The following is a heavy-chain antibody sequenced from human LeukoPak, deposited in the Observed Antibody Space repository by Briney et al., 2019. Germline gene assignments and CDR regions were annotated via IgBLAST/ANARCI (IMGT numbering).Heavy chain of an antibody. V-gene: IGHV3-11*05. CDR2: ISSTGSYT. J-gene: IGHJ4*02. CDR3: ARDRLQYSYGYDY. Sequence: GGSLRLSCAASGFTFSDFYMSWLRQAPGKGLEGVSYISSTGSYTDYADSVKGRFTISRDNAKNSLYLQMNSLRAEDTAVYYCARDRLQYSYGYDYWGQGTLVSVSS. CDR1: GFTFSDFY. D-gene: IGHD5-18*01.